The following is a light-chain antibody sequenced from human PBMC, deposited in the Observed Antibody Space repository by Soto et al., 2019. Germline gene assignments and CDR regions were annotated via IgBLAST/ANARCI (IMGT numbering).Light chain of an antibody. V-gene: IGKV1-5*03. CDR3: QHHDSYSPSWP. J-gene: IGKJ1*01. CDR2: RAS. Sequence: DIQMTQSPTTLSASVGDRVTLACRASQNINEYLAWNQQKPGKATKLLTHRASSLESEVPSRFSGSGSGTEFTLTISSLQPDDSATYYCQHHDSYSPSWPFGQGTKVEIK. CDR1: QNINEY.